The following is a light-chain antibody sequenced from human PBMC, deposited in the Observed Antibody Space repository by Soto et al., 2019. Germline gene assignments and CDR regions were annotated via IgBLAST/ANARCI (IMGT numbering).Light chain of an antibody. V-gene: IGLV2-14*01. CDR3: SSYKGDSSTV. Sequence: QSALTQPASVSGSPGQSVTISCTGTSSDVGDYNYVSWYQQHPGKAPKLIIYEVTNRPSGVSHLFSGSKSGNTASLPISGLQADDEAAYYCSSYKGDSSTVFGGGTKLTVL. J-gene: IGLJ7*01. CDR1: SSDVGDYNY. CDR2: EVT.